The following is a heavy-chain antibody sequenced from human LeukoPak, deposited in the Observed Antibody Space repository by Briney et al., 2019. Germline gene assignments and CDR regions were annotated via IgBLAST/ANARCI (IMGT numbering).Heavy chain of an antibody. CDR3: AKDARFLEWLPFDY. CDR2: IYSGGST. J-gene: IGHJ4*02. Sequence: GGSLRLSCAASGFTVSSNYMSWVRQAPGKGLEWVSVIYSGGSTYYVDSVKGRFTISGDNSKNTLYLQMNSLRAEDTAVYYCAKDARFLEWLPFDYWGQGTLVTVSS. V-gene: IGHV3-53*05. D-gene: IGHD3-3*01. CDR1: GFTVSSNY.